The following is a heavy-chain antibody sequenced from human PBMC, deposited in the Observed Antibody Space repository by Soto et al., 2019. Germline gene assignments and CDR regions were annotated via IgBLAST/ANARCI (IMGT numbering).Heavy chain of an antibody. V-gene: IGHV1-69*06. CDR2: IIPIFGTA. J-gene: IGHJ4*02. D-gene: IGHD2-21*02. CDR3: ARGDVVTAIHALDY. CDR1: GGAFSSYA. Sequence: GASVEVSCKDSGGAFSSYAIRWVRQAPGQGLEWLGGIIPIFGTANYAQKFQGRVTITADKFTSTAYMELSSLRSEDAAVYYCARGDVVTAIHALDYWAQGTLVTVSS.